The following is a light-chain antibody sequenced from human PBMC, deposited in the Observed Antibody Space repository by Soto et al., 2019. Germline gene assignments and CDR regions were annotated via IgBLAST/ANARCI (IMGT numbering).Light chain of an antibody. J-gene: IGKJ5*01. CDR2: GAS. V-gene: IGKV3D-20*02. CDR3: QQRSDWFT. CDR1: QSVSSSY. Sequence: PGERVTLSCRASQSVSSSYLIWSQHKPGQAPRLLIYGASTGATSIPARFSGSGSGTDFTLTISRLEPEDFGLYYCQQRSDWFTFGQGTRLEIK.